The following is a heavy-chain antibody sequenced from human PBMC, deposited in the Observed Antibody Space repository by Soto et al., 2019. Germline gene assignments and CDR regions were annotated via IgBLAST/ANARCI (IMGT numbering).Heavy chain of an antibody. J-gene: IGHJ4*02. CDR3: ARIGDDFWSGYPDY. D-gene: IGHD3-3*01. Sequence: ASVKVSCKASGYTFTSYDINWVRQATGQGLEWMGWMNPNSGNTGYAQKFQGRVTMTRNTSISTAYMELSSLRSEDTAVYYCARIGDDFWSGYPDYWGQGTLVTVSS. CDR1: GYTFTSYD. CDR2: MNPNSGNT. V-gene: IGHV1-8*01.